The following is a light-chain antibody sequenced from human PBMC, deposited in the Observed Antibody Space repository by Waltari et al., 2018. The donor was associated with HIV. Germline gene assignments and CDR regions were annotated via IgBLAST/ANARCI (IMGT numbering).Light chain of an antibody. CDR1: QSISSW. CDR2: KAS. CDR3: QQYNSFTWT. Sequence: IKLTQSPSTLSASVGDRVTITCRASQSISSWLAWYQQKPGKAPKLLIYKASSLKSGVPSRFSGSGCGTEITLTISSLQPDDFATYYCQQYNSFTWTFGQGTKVEIK. V-gene: IGKV1-5*03. J-gene: IGKJ1*01.